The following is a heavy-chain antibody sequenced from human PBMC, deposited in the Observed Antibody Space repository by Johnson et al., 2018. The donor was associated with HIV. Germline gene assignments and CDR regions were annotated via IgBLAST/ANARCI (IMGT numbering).Heavy chain of an antibody. J-gene: IGHJ3*02. CDR3: AKDIRGSLGAFDI. CDR2: ILYDGSNK. V-gene: IGHV3-30-3*01. CDR1: GFTFSSYA. D-gene: IGHD1-26*01. Sequence: QVQLVESGGGLVQPGGSLRLSCAASGFTFSSYAMYWVRQAPGKGLEWVAGILYDGSNKYHADSVKGRFTISRDNSKNTLYLQMNNLRAEDTALYYCAKDIRGSLGAFDIWGQGTMVTVSS.